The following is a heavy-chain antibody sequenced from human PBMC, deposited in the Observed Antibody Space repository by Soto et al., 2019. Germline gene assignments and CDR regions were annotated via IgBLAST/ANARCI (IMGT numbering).Heavy chain of an antibody. J-gene: IGHJ4*02. D-gene: IGHD3-10*01. CDR1: GGSVSSGSYY. V-gene: IGHV4-61*01. Sequence: QGQLQESCPGLVQPSESLSLTCTVSGGSVSSGSYYWSWIRQPPGKGLEWIGYIYYSGSTNYNPDLQSRVTRSVDTPKNQFSLKLSSVTAADTAVYYCARDAIVRGASRDYWGQGTLVTFSS. CDR2: IYYSGST. CDR3: ARDAIVRGASRDY.